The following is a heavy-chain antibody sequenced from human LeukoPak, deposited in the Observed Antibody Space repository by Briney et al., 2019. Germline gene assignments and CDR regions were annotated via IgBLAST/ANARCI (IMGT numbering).Heavy chain of an antibody. J-gene: IGHJ4*02. V-gene: IGHV1-46*01. Sequence: GASVKVSCKASGYTFTSYYMHWVRQAPGQGLEWMGIINPSGGSTSYAQKFQGRVTMTRDMSTSTVYMELSSLRSEDTAVYYCARDVHARYDQYYFDYWGQGTLVTVSS. CDR1: GYTFTSYY. CDR2: INPSGGST. D-gene: IGHD2-2*01. CDR3: ARDVHARYDQYYFDY.